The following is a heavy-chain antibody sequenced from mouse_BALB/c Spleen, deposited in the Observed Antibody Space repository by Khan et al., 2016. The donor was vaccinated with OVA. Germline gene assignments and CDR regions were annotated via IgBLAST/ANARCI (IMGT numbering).Heavy chain of an antibody. Sequence: EVQLQESGPGLVKPSQSLSLTCTVTGYSITSGYAWNWIRQFPGNKLEWMGYMSYSGFTNYNPSLKSRISITRDTSKNQFFLQLSSVTTEDTATYYCARSNYYVYYFDYWGQGATLTVSS. CDR2: MSYSGFT. CDR1: GYSITSGYA. V-gene: IGHV3-2*02. CDR3: ARSNYYVYYFDY. J-gene: IGHJ2*01. D-gene: IGHD1-1*01.